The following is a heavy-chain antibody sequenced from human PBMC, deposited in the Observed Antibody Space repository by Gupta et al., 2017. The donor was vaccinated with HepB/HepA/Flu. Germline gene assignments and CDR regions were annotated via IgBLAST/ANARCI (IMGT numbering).Heavy chain of an antibody. CDR3: ARYGWLQFYYFDY. V-gene: IGHV4-39*01. Sequence: QLQLQESGPGLVKPSETLSLTCTVSGGSISSSSYYWGWIRQPPGKGLEWIGSIYYSGSTYYNPSLKSRVTISVDTSKNQFSLKLSSVTAADTAVYYCARYGWLQFYYFDYWGQGTLVTVSS. D-gene: IGHD5-24*01. J-gene: IGHJ4*02. CDR2: IYYSGST. CDR1: GGSISSSSYY.